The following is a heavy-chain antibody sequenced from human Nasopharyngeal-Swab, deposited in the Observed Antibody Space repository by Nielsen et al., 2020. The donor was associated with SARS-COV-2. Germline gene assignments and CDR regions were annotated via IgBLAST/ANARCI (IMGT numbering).Heavy chain of an antibody. CDR2: INPSGGSP. CDR3: ARDPMMCRSTSCAFDH. Sequence: ASVKVSCKASGFTFTNYYIHWVRQAPGQGLEWMAIINPSGGSPTYAQRFQGRVTMTWDTSTGTVYMEISSLRFDDPAVYYCARDPMMCRSTSCAFDHWGQGTLVTVSS. V-gene: IGHV1-46*01. J-gene: IGHJ4*02. D-gene: IGHD2-2*01. CDR1: GFTFTNYY.